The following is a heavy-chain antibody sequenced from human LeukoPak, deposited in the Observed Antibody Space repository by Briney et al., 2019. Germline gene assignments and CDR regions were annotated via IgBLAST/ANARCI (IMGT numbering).Heavy chain of an antibody. V-gene: IGHV3-48*01. CDR3: ARADEMAADDY. J-gene: IGHJ4*02. CDR1: GFTFSSYG. Sequence: PGGSLRLSCAASGFTFSSYGMNWVRQAPGKGLEWVSYISSSSSTIYYADSVKGRFTISRDNAKNSLYLQMNSLRAEDTAVYYCARADEMAADDYWGQGTLVTVSS. D-gene: IGHD5-24*01. CDR2: ISSSSSTI.